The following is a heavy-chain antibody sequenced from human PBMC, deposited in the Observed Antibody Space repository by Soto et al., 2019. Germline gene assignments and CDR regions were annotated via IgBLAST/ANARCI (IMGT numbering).Heavy chain of an antibody. CDR1: GGSFSGYY. Sequence: SETLSLTCAVYGGSFSGYYWSWIRQPPGTGLEWIGEINHSGSTNYNPSLKSRVTISVDTSKNQFSLKLTSVTAADTAVYYCARDKITGPFYYWGQGTLVTVSS. D-gene: IGHD2-8*02. J-gene: IGHJ4*02. CDR3: ARDKITGPFYY. V-gene: IGHV4-34*01. CDR2: INHSGST.